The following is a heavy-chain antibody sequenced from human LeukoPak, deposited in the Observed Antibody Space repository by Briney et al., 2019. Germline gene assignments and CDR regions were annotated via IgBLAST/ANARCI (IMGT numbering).Heavy chain of an antibody. CDR3: AREAYGSGSYYKPYYFDY. CDR1: GGSISSYY. D-gene: IGHD3-10*01. V-gene: IGHV4-59*01. Sequence: SETLSLTCTVSGGSISSYYWSWIRQPPGKGLEWIGYIYYSGSTNYNPSLKSRVTISVDTSKNQFSLKLSSVTAADTAVYYCAREAYGSGSYYKPYYFDYWGQGTLVTVSS. CDR2: IYYSGST. J-gene: IGHJ4*02.